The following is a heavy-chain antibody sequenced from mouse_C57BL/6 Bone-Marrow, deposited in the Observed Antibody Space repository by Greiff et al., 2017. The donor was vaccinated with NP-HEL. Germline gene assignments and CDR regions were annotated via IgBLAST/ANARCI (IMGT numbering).Heavy chain of an antibody. V-gene: IGHV1-64*01. J-gene: IGHJ1*03. Sequence: VQLQQPGAELVKPGASVKLSCKASGYTFTSYWMHWVKQRPGQGLEWIGMIHPNSGSTNYNENFKSKATLTVDKSSSTAYMQLSSLTSEDSAVYYCARGLYYYGSSWYFDVWGTGTTVTVSS. CDR1: GYTFTSYW. D-gene: IGHD1-1*01. CDR2: IHPNSGST. CDR3: ARGLYYYGSSWYFDV.